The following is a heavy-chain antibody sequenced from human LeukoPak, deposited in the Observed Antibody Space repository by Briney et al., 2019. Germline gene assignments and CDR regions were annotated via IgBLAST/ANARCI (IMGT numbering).Heavy chain of an antibody. V-gene: IGHV4-31*03. CDR1: GGSISSGGYY. CDR2: IYYSGST. D-gene: IGHD6-13*01. J-gene: IGHJ4*02. Sequence: SQTLSLTCTVSGGSISSGGYYWSWIRQHPGKGLEWIGYIYYSGSTYYNPSLKSRVTISVDTSKNQFSLKLSSVTAADTAVYYCARARYSSSWACDYWGQGTLVTVSS. CDR3: ARARYSSSWACDY.